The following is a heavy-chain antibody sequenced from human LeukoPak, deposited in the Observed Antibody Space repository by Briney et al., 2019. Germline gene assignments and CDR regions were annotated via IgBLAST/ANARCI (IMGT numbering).Heavy chain of an antibody. CDR2: IYHSGST. Sequence: PSQTLSLTCAVSGGSISSGGYSWSWIRQPPGKGLEWIGYIYHSGSTYYNPSLKSRVTISVDRSKNQFSLHLNSLTPGDTAVYSCVRDLDGFEYWARGTLVTVSS. V-gene: IGHV4-30-2*01. CDR3: VRDLDGFEY. J-gene: IGHJ4*02. CDR1: GGSISSGGYS.